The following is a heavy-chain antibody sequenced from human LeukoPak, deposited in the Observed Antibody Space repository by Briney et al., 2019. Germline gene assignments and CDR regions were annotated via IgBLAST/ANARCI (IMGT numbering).Heavy chain of an antibody. V-gene: IGHV3-23*01. J-gene: IGHJ4*02. CDR2: ISGSGDAT. CDR3: AKCSGSSCFASGAFDY. Sequence: PGGSLRLSCAASGFTFSSYAMSWVRQAPGKGLEWVSGISGSGDATWYADPVKGRFTISRDNSKNTVNLQMNSLRPEDTAVYYCAKCSGSSCFASGAFDYWGQGTLVTVSS. D-gene: IGHD2-15*01. CDR1: GFTFSSYA.